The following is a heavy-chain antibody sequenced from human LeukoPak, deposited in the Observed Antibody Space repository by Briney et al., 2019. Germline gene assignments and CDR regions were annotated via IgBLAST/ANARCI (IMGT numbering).Heavy chain of an antibody. CDR3: AREAGIRYCTNGVCYNYYYYMDV. V-gene: IGHV3-30*02. CDR2: IRYDGSNK. CDR1: GFTFSSYG. Sequence: GGSLRLSCAASGFTFSSYGMHWVRQAPGKGLEWVAFIRYDGSNKYYADSVKGRFTISRDNSKNTLYLQMNSLRAEDTAVYYCAREAGIRYCTNGVCYNYYYYMDVWGKGTTVTVSS. J-gene: IGHJ6*03. D-gene: IGHD2-8*01.